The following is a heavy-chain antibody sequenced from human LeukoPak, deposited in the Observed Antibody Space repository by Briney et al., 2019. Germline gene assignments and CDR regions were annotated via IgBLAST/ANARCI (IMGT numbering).Heavy chain of an antibody. V-gene: IGHV3-33*01. CDR1: GFTFSSYG. D-gene: IGHD3-10*01. Sequence: PGGSLRLSCAASGFTFSSYGMHWVRQAPGKGLEWVAVIWYDGSNKYYADSVKGRFTISRDNSKNTLYLQMNSLRAEGTAVYYCARDRYGSGSSTPDYWGQGTLVTVSS. J-gene: IGHJ4*02. CDR3: ARDRYGSGSSTPDY. CDR2: IWYDGSNK.